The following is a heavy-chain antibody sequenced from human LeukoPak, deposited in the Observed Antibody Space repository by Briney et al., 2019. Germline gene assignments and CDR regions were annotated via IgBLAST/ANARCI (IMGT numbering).Heavy chain of an antibody. CDR3: AREADSDFRRGITTGGLDS. Sequence: SQTLSLTCAISGDRISNNMASWNWIRQSPSRGLEWLGRTYYRSQLYNDYAVSVKGRIIINADTSRNQFSLQLNSVTPEDTSVYYCAREADSDFRRGITTGGLDSWGQGTLVTVSS. V-gene: IGHV6-1*01. CDR1: GDRISNNMAS. D-gene: IGHD3-3*01. CDR2: TYYRSQLYN. J-gene: IGHJ4*02.